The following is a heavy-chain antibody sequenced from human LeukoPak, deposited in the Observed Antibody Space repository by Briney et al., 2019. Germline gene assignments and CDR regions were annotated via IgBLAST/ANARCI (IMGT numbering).Heavy chain of an antibody. CDR2: TIPIFGTA. J-gene: IGHJ4*02. CDR1: GGTFSSYA. V-gene: IGHV1-69*13. CDR3: ARGIVGATKPPFDY. Sequence: SAKVPCKASGGTFSSYAISWVRQAPGQGLEWMGGTIPIFGTANYAQKFQGRVTITADESTSTAYMELSSLRSEDTAVYYCARGIVGATKPPFDYWGQGTLVTVSS. D-gene: IGHD1-26*01.